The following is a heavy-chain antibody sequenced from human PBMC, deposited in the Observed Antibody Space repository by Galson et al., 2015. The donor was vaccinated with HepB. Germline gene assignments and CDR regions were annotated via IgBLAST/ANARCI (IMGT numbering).Heavy chain of an antibody. CDR1: GFTFSDYY. CDR3: SSTLHGIDLDY. Sequence: SLRLSCAASGFTFSDYYMEWVRQAPGKGLEWVGRVRNKARRYTTDYDASVEGRFTISSQYSKTSLYLKMDSLKTEYTAVSYCSSTLHGIDLDYWGQGTLVTVSS. J-gene: IGHJ4*02. D-gene: IGHD2-15*01. CDR2: VRNKARRYTT. V-gene: IGHV3-72*01.